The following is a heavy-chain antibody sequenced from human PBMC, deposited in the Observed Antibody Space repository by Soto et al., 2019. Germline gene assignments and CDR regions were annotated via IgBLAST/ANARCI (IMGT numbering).Heavy chain of an antibody. CDR3: ARGDPPYDTPGRRPFDV. CDR2: VIPIFGTT. Sequence: QVQLVQSGAEMKKPGSSVRVSCKASGGAFSSSGISWVRQAPGQGLEWMAGVIPIFGTTKNAPKFQGRVTVSADESTSTAYMELNSLRSEDTAVYYCARGDPPYDTPGRRPFDVWGQGTLVTVSS. D-gene: IGHD3-22*01. CDR1: GGAFSSSG. J-gene: IGHJ3*01. V-gene: IGHV1-69*01.